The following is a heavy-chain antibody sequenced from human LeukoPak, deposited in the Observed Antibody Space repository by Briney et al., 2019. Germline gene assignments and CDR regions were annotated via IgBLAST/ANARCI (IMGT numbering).Heavy chain of an antibody. Sequence: SETLSLTCTVSGGSIRSSDYYWGWIRQPPGKGLEWIASIYYSGTTHYNPSHQSRVTMSVDTSKNQFSLRLSSVTTADTAVYYCARVNTQGVPSPWGQGILVTVSS. D-gene: IGHD2-15*01. J-gene: IGHJ5*02. V-gene: IGHV4-39*01. CDR1: GGSIRSSDYY. CDR3: ARVNTQGVPSP. CDR2: IYYSGTT.